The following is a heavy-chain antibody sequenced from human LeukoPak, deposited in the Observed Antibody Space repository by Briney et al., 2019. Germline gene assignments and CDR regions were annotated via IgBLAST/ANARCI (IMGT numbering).Heavy chain of an antibody. CDR3: ARGGEVGTTGGSYYFDY. CDR2: INHSGST. V-gene: IGHV4-34*01. Sequence: SETLSLTCAVYGGSFSGYYWSWIRQPPGKGLERIGEINHSGSTNYNPSLKSRVTISVDTSKNQFSLKLSSVTAADTAVYYCARGGEVGTTGGSYYFDYWGQGTLVTVSS. CDR1: GGSFSGYY. J-gene: IGHJ4*02. D-gene: IGHD1-7*01.